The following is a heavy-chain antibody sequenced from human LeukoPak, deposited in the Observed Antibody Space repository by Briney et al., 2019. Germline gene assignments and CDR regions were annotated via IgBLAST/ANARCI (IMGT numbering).Heavy chain of an antibody. CDR2: VSGSAINA. CDR1: GFTFSSYA. D-gene: IGHD2/OR15-2a*01. V-gene: IGHV3-23*01. Sequence: GGSLGLSCAASGFTFSSYAMSWVRQAPGKGLEWVSSVSGSAINAYYADSVKGRFTISRDNSKNMLYLQMNSLRAEDSAVYYCAKDSRIVITPYNWFDPWGQGTLVTVSS. CDR3: AKDSRIVITPYNWFDP. J-gene: IGHJ5*02.